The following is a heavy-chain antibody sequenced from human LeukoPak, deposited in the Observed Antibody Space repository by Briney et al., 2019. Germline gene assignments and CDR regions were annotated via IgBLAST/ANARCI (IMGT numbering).Heavy chain of an antibody. Sequence: PGGSLRLSCAASGFTFSDYYMSWIRQAPGKGLEWVSYISSSGSTIYYADSVKGRFTISRDNSKDTLDLLMSSLRADDTAVYYCARGRGRSPSGYYYYMDVWGKGTTVTVSS. CDR1: GFTFSDYY. D-gene: IGHD2-15*01. CDR2: ISSSGSTI. V-gene: IGHV3-11*01. J-gene: IGHJ6*03. CDR3: ARGRGRSPSGYYYYMDV.